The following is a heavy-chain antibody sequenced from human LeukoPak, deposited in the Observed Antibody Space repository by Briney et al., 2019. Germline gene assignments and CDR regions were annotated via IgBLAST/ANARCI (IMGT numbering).Heavy chain of an antibody. Sequence: SGPTLVKPTQTLTLTCTFSGFSLSTSGVGVGRIRQPPGKGLEWIGYIYYSGSTNYNPSLKSRVIVSVDTSKNQFSLKLSSVTAADTAVYYCARERKQQLVRAFDIWGQGTMVTVSS. D-gene: IGHD6-13*01. V-gene: IGHV4-61*08. CDR1: GFSLSTSGVG. CDR2: IYYSGST. CDR3: ARERKQQLVRAFDI. J-gene: IGHJ3*02.